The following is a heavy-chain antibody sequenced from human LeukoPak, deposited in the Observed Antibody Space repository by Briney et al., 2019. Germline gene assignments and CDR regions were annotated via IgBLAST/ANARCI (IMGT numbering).Heavy chain of an antibody. V-gene: IGHV3-9*01. CDR1: GFTFDDYG. Sequence: GGSLRLSCAASGFTFDDYGMHWVRQAPGKGLEWVSGISWNSDSVGYADSVKGRFTISRDNAENSLYPQMNSLRAEDTAFYYCARAGGSRYYYAMDVWGQGTTVTVSS. CDR2: ISWNSDSV. CDR3: ARAGGSRYYYAMDV. J-gene: IGHJ6*02. D-gene: IGHD3-16*01.